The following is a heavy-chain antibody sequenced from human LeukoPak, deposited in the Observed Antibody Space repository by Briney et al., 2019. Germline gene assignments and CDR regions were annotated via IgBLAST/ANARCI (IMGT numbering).Heavy chain of an antibody. D-gene: IGHD2-2*03. CDR1: GFTFSSFS. J-gene: IGHJ4*02. CDR3: ARDGYCSSTSCSYYFDY. CDR2: ISSSSSYI. V-gene: IGHV3-21*01. Sequence: GGSLRLSCAVSGFTFSSFSMNWVRQAPGKGLEWVSSISSSSSYIYYADSVKGRFTISRDNAKNSLYLQMNSLRAEDTAVYYCARDGYCSSTSCSYYFDYWGQGTLVTVSS.